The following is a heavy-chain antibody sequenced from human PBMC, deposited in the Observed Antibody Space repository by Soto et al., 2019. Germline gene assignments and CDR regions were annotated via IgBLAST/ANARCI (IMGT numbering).Heavy chain of an antibody. J-gene: IGHJ6*02. D-gene: IGHD3-10*01. Sequence: SETLSLHCPVSGCSISSGDYYWSWIRQPPGKGLEWIGYIYYSGSTYYNPSLKSRVTISVDTSKNQFSLKLSSVTAADTAVYYCISGSYFYGMDVWGQGTTVTVSS. V-gene: IGHV4-30-4*01. CDR3: ISGSYFYGMDV. CDR2: IYYSGST. CDR1: GCSISSGDYY.